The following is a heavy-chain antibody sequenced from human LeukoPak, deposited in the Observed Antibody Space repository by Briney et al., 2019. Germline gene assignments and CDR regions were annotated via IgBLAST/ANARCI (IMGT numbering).Heavy chain of an antibody. CDR2: INPSSGDT. V-gene: IGHV1-2*02. CDR1: GYTFTGYY. Sequence: GASVKVSCKPSGYTFTGYYMHWVRQVPGQGPEWMGWINPSSGDTNYAQKFQGRVTLTRDTSTSTAYMELSRLRSADTAVYYCARQGQLASFDYWGQGTLVTVSS. J-gene: IGHJ4*02. D-gene: IGHD1-1*01. CDR3: ARQGQLASFDY.